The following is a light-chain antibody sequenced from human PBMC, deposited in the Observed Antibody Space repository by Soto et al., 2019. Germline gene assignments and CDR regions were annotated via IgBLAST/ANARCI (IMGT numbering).Light chain of an antibody. J-gene: IGKJ4*01. CDR3: QHAVHPLT. Sequence: EIVLTRSPGSLSLSPGERVTLSCRASHSVSTNYLDWYQKKPGQAPRLLIYGASGRATGVPDRVSGSGSGTDFSLTISRLEPEDFAVYYCQHAVHPLTFGGGTKVEIK. CDR2: GAS. V-gene: IGKV3-20*01. CDR1: HSVSTNY.